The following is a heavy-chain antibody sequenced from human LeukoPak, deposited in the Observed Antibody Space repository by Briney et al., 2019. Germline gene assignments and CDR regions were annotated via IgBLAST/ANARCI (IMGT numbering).Heavy chain of an antibody. Sequence: SQTLSLTCTVSGGSISSGGYYWSWIRQHPGKGLEWIGYIYYSGSTYYNPSLKSRVTISVDTSKNQFSLKLSSVTAADTAVYYCGRYSYGYGMDVWGQGITVTVSS. CDR2: IYYSGST. CDR3: GRYSYGYGMDV. J-gene: IGHJ6*02. CDR1: GGSISSGGYY. D-gene: IGHD5-18*01. V-gene: IGHV4-31*03.